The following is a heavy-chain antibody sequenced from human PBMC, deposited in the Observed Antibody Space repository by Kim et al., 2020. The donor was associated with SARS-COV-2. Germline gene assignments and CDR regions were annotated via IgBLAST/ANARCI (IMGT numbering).Heavy chain of an antibody. V-gene: IGHV4-39*01. J-gene: IGHJ4*02. D-gene: IGHD3-10*01. CDR3: ARQVGGYASGNFYYFDY. Sequence: LKSRVTRSVDTSKNQFSLKLSSVTAADTAVYYCARQVGGYASGNFYYFDYWGQGTLVTVSS.